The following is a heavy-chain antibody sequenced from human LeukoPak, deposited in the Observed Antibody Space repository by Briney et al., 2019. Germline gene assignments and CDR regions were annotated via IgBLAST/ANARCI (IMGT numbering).Heavy chain of an antibody. D-gene: IGHD6-19*01. V-gene: IGHV4-39*01. CDR1: GFTFSSYSMN. CDR3: ARHVDSSGWYRSYFDY. Sequence: LRLSCAASGFTFSSYSMNWVRQPPGKGLEWIGSIYYSGSTYYNPSLKSRVTISVDTSKNQFSLKLSSVSAADTAVYYCARHVDSSGWYRSYFDYWGQGTLVTVSS. J-gene: IGHJ4*02. CDR2: IYYSGST.